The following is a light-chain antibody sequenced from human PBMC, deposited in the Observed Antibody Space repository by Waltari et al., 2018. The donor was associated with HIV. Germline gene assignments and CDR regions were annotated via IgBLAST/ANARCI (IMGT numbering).Light chain of an antibody. CDR3: QSADSSGVDFVV. J-gene: IGLJ2*01. V-gene: IGLV3-25*03. CDR2: KDS. Sequence: DLTQPPSVSVPPGQTAPNPCTGDALTQQYGYWYQKKAGQAPVLLINKDSERLSGIPERFSGSSSGTSLTLTINGVRAEDEAEYYCQSADSSGVDFVVFGGGTKLTVL. CDR1: ALTQQY.